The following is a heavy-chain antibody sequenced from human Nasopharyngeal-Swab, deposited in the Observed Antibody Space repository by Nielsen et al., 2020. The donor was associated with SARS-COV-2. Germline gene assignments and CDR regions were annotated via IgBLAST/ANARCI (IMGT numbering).Heavy chain of an antibody. CDR2: IDQGGSET. V-gene: IGHV3-7*04. CDR3: ARDLTDSIGLDFDY. J-gene: IGHJ4*02. D-gene: IGHD3-22*01. Sequence: GESLKISCAASGFSFSASWMHWVRQAPGGGLEWVASIDQGGSETHYVDSVKGRFIISRDNAMNSLYLQMNSLRAEDTAVYYCARDLTDSIGLDFDYWGQGALVTVSS. CDR1: GFSFSASW.